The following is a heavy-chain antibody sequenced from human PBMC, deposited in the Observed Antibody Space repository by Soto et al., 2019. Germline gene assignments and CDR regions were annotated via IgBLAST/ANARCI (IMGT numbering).Heavy chain of an antibody. V-gene: IGHV4-34*01. D-gene: IGHD3-22*01. CDR2: INHSGST. J-gene: IGHJ4*02. CDR3: ARELRYYYDSSGYYYDY. CDR1: GGSFSGYY. Sequence: LSLTCAVYGGSFSGYYWSWIRQPPGKGLEWIGEINHSGSTNYNPSLKSRVTISVDTSKNQFSLKLSSVTAADTAVYYCARELRYYYDSSGYYYDYWGQGTLVTVYS.